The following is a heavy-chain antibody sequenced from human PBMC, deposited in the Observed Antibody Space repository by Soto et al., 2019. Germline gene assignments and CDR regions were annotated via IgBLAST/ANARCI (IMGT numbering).Heavy chain of an antibody. J-gene: IGHJ4*02. CDR1: GFTFSSYA. Sequence: GGSLRLSCAASGFTFSSYAMSWVRQAPGKGLEWVSGTSGSGGSTYYADSVKGRFTISRDNAKNTLYLQMNSLRAEDTAVYYCARDSHVGSGWQLTADYWGQGTLVTVSS. CDR3: ARDSHVGSGWQLTADY. D-gene: IGHD6-19*01. CDR2: TSGSGGST. V-gene: IGHV3-23*01.